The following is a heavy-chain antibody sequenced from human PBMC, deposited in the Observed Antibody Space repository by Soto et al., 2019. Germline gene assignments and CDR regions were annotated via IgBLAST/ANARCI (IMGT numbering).Heavy chain of an antibody. CDR1: CGSLSTTNW. CDR3: ARGGPKTYYYGSGSPRGYYYYGMDV. D-gene: IGHD3-10*01. V-gene: IGHV4-4*02. Sequence: SETLSLTCAVSCGSLSTTNWWSWVRQAPGKGLEWIGEVYQSGNTKYNPSLKSRVTISVDTSKNQFSLKLSSVTAADTAVYYCARGGPKTYYYGSGSPRGYYYYGMDVWGQGTTVTVS. J-gene: IGHJ6*02. CDR2: VYQSGNT.